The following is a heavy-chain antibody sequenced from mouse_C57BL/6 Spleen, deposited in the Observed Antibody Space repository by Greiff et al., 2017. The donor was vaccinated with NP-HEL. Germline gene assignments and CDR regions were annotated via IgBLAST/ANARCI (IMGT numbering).Heavy chain of an antibody. J-gene: IGHJ2*01. V-gene: IGHV1-82*01. CDR3: ARQLLYYFDY. CDR1: GYAFSSSW. CDR2: IYPGDGDT. D-gene: IGHD3-1*01. Sequence: VQLQQSGPELVKPGASVKISCKASGYAFSSSWMNWVKQRPGKGLEWIGRIYPGDGDTNYNGKFKGKATLTADKSSSTAYMQLSSLTSEDSAVYFCARQLLYYFDYWGQGTTLTVSS.